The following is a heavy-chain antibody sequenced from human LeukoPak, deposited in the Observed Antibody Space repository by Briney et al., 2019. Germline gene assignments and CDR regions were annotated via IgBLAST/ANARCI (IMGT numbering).Heavy chain of an antibody. V-gene: IGHV4-4*07. J-gene: IGHJ5*02. CDR2: IYTSGST. Sequence: SETLSLTCTVSGDSISSYYWSWIRQPAGKALECIGRIYTSGSTNYNPSLKSRVTMSVDTPKNQFSLKLSSVTAADTAVYYCAREGSPGLWFDPWGQGTLVTVSS. D-gene: IGHD2-15*01. CDR1: GDSISSYY. CDR3: AREGSPGLWFDP.